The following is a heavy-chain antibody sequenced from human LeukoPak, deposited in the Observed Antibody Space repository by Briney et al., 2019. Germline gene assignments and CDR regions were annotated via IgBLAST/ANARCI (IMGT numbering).Heavy chain of an antibody. J-gene: IGHJ4*02. Sequence: GGSLRLSCAASGFTFSNYAMTWVRQAPGKGLEWVSTIYGSGDGTYYADSVKGRFAISRDNSKSTLYVQMNSLRAEDTAVYYCAKGHAPSGSYGDYWGQGTLVTVSS. CDR3: AKGHAPSGSYGDY. CDR2: IYGSGDGT. CDR1: GFTFSNYA. V-gene: IGHV3-23*01. D-gene: IGHD1-26*01.